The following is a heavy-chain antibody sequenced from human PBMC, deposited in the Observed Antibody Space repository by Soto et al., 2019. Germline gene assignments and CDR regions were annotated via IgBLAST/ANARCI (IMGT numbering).Heavy chain of an antibody. J-gene: IGHJ6*02. D-gene: IGHD3-3*02. V-gene: IGHV4-34*01. CDR3: ARDAPVALGVPNSMDV. Sequence: SETLSLTCAVYGGSFSDYYWSWIRQPPGKGLEWIGEINHSESTNYNPSLKSRVTISVDTSKNQFSLKVTSVTAADTAVYYCARDAPVALGVPNSMDVWGQGTTVTVSS. CDR2: INHSEST. CDR1: GGSFSDYY.